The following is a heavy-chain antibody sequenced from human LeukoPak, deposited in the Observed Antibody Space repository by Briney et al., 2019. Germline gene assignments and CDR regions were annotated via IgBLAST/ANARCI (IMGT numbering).Heavy chain of an antibody. J-gene: IGHJ4*02. D-gene: IGHD6-6*01. Sequence: SETLSLTCAVYGGSFSGYYWSWIRQPPGKGLEWIGEINHSGSTNYNPSLKSRVTISVDTSKNQFSLKLSSVTAADTAVYYCARDHPSQYYFDYWGQGTLVTVSS. CDR3: ARDHPSQYYFDY. CDR1: GGSFSGYY. V-gene: IGHV4-34*01. CDR2: INHSGST.